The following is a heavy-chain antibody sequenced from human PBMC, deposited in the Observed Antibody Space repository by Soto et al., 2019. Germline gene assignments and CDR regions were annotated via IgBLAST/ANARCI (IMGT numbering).Heavy chain of an antibody. CDR2: IYYSGST. CDR1: GGSISSYY. V-gene: IGHV4-59*01. D-gene: IGHD6-13*01. CDR3: ARGKLDWFDP. J-gene: IGHJ5*02. Sequence: QVQLQESGPGLVKPSETLSLTCTVSGGSISSYYWSWIRQPPGKGLEWIGYIYYSGSTNYNPSLKSRVTIAVDTSKNQFSLKLSSVTAADTALYYCARGKLDWFDPWGQGTLVTVSS.